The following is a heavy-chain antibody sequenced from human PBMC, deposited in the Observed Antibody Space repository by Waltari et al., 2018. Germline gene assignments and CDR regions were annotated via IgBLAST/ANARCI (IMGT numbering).Heavy chain of an antibody. V-gene: IGHV3-23*01. J-gene: IGHJ4*02. CDR2: ISGSGGST. D-gene: IGHD3-22*01. CDR1: GFTFSSSA. CDR3: AKIYYDSSGYYSNYYFDY. Sequence: EVQLLESGGGLVQPGGSLRLSCAASGFTFSSSAMSWVRQAPGKGLEWVSAISGSGGSTYYADSVKGRFTISRDNSKNTLYLQMNSLRAEDTAVYYCAKIYYDSSGYYSNYYFDYWGQGTLVTVSS.